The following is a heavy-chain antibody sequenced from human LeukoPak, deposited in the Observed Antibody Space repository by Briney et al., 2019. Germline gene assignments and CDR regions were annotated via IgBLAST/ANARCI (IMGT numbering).Heavy chain of an antibody. D-gene: IGHD4-11*01. CDR2: INPNRGGT. CDR3: ATDRMTTVTTNFDY. V-gene: IGHV1-2*02. J-gene: IGHJ4*02. CDR1: GYTFTSYD. Sequence: ASVKVSCKASGYTFTSYDINWVRQAPGQGLEWMGWINPNRGGTNYAQKFQGRVTMTGDTSISTAYMELSRLRSDDTAVYYCATDRMTTVTTNFDYWGQGTLVTVSS.